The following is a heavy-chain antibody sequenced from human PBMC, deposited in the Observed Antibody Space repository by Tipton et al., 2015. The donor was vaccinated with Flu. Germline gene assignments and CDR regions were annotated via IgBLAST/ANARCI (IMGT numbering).Heavy chain of an antibody. CDR2: IYYSGST. Sequence: TLSLTCTVSGGSISSYYWSWIRQPPGKGLEWIGYIYYSGSTNYTPSLKSRVTIPVATSKTQFSLKLSSVTAADTAVYYCARACGSGGTRWFDPWGQGALVTVSS. CDR1: GGSISSYY. CDR3: ARACGSGGTRWFDP. J-gene: IGHJ5*02. D-gene: IGHD2-15*01. V-gene: IGHV4-59*08.